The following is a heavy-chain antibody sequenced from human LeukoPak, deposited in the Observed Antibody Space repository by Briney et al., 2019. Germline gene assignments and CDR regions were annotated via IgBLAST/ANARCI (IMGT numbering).Heavy chain of an antibody. CDR2: ISSSGSTI. V-gene: IGHV3-48*03. CDR1: GFTFSSYE. Sequence: GGSLRLSCAASGFTFSSYEMNWVRQAPGKGLEWVSYISSSGSTIYYADSVKGRFTISRDNAKNSLYLQMNSLRAEDTAAYYCARDDSGWYRWFDPWGQGTLVTVSS. CDR3: ARDDSGWYRWFDP. D-gene: IGHD6-19*01. J-gene: IGHJ5*02.